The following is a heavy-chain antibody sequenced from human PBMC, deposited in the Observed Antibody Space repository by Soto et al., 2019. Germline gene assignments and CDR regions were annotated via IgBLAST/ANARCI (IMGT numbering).Heavy chain of an antibody. CDR2: ISSSSSTI. J-gene: IGHJ5*02. V-gene: IGHV3-48*02. D-gene: IGHD4-17*01. Sequence: EVQLVESGGGLVQAGGSLRLSCAASGFTFSSYSMNWVRQAPGKGLEWVSYISSSSSTIYYADSVKGRFTISRDNAKNSLYLQMNSLRDEDTAVYYCARENYGDYLNWFDPWGQGTLVTVSS. CDR3: ARENYGDYLNWFDP. CDR1: GFTFSSYS.